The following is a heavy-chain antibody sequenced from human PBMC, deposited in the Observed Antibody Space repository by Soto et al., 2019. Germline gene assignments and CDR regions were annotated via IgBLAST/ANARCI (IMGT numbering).Heavy chain of an antibody. V-gene: IGHV3-33*06. CDR3: AKEAGGGTAMVTSYFDD. D-gene: IGHD5-18*01. CDR1: GFTFSSYG. CDR2: IWYDGSNK. J-gene: IGHJ4*02. Sequence: GGSLRLSCAASGFTFSSYGMHWVRQAPGKGLEWVAVIWYDGSNKYYADSVKGRFTISRDNSKNTLYLQMNSLRAEDTAVYYCAKEAGGGTAMVTSYFDDWGQGTLVTVS.